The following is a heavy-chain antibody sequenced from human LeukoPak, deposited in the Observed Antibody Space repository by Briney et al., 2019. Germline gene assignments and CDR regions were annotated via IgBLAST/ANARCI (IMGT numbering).Heavy chain of an antibody. D-gene: IGHD3-22*01. CDR3: AKSGGGYYDSSGYYLIPFFDY. V-gene: IGHV3-7*01. CDR1: GFTFSSYW. J-gene: IGHJ4*02. CDR2: IKQDGSEK. Sequence: PGGSLRLSCAASGFTFSSYWMSWVRQAPGKGLEWVANIKQDGSEKYYVDSVKGRFTISRDNAKNSLYLQMNSLRAEDTAVYYCAKSGGGYYDSSGYYLIPFFDYWGQGTLATVSS.